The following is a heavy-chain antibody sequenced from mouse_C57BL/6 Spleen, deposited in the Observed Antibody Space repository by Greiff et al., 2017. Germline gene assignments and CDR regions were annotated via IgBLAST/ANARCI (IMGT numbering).Heavy chain of an antibody. V-gene: IGHV5-9*01. D-gene: IGHD1-1*01. J-gene: IGHJ2*01. CDR2: ISGGGGNT. Sequence: EVKLVESGGGLVKPGGSLKLSCAASGFTFSSYTMSWVRQTPEKRLEWVATISGGGGNTYYPDSVKGRFTISRDNAKNTLYLQMSSLRSEDTALYYCARSSSDYFDYWGQGTTLTVSS. CDR1: GFTFSSYT. CDR3: ARSSSDYFDY.